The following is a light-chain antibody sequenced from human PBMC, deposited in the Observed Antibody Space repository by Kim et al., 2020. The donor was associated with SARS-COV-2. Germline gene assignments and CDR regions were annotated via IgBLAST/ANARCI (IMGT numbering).Light chain of an antibody. CDR1: QGINNY. V-gene: IGKV1-16*02. Sequence: DIQMTPSPPSLSASVGDRVTITCRASQGINNYLAWFQQKPGKAPKSLIYGASTLNRGVPTKFSGSGFGTDFTLTISDLQPEDFASYYCQQYNGYPYTFGRGPSWRS. J-gene: IGKJ2*01. CDR2: GAS. CDR3: QQYNGYPYT.